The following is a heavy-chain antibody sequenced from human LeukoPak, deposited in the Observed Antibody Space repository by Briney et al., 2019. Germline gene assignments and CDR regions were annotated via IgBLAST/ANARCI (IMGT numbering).Heavy chain of an antibody. CDR1: GFTFSDYS. V-gene: IGHV3-48*01. J-gene: IGHJ4*02. D-gene: IGHD4-11*01. Sequence: GGSLRLSCAASGFTFSDYSMNWVRQAPGKGLEWLSYISSSSRTIYYADSVRGRFTVSRDNAKDSLYLQLNSLRAEDTAVYYCARATQIRDYSSNYWGQGTLVTVSS. CDR3: ARATQIRDYSSNY. CDR2: ISSSSRTI.